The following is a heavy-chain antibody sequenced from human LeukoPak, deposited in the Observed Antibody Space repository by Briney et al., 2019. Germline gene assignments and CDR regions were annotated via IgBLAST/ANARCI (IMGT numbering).Heavy chain of an antibody. D-gene: IGHD3-3*01. V-gene: IGHV4-34*01. Sequence: PSETLSLTCAVYGGSFSGYYWSWIRQPPGKGLEWIGEINHSGSTNYNPSLKSRVTISVDTSKNQFSLKLSSVTAADTAVYYCARGKGNVLRFLEWSRGRGRWFDPWGQGTLVTVSS. J-gene: IGHJ5*02. CDR2: INHSGST. CDR3: ARGKGNVLRFLEWSRGRGRWFDP. CDR1: GGSFSGYY.